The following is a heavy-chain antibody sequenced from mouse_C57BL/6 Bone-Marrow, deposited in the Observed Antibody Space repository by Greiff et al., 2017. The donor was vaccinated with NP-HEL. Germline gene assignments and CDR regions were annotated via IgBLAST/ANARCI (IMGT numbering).Heavy chain of an antibody. Sequence: EVQGVESGGGLVQPGGSMKLSCAASGFTFSDAWMDWVRQSPEKGLEWVAEIRNKANNPATYYAESVKGRFTISRDDSKSSVYLQMKSVRAEDTGIYYCTTTGTDYAMDYWGQGTSVTVSS. CDR1: GFTFSDAW. V-gene: IGHV6-6*01. CDR3: TTTGTDYAMDY. D-gene: IGHD4-1*01. CDR2: IRNKANNPAT. J-gene: IGHJ4*01.